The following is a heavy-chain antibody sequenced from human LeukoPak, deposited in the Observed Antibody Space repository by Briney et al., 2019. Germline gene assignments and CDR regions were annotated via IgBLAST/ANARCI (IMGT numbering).Heavy chain of an antibody. J-gene: IGHJ6*03. CDR2: IYYSGST. Sequence: SSETLSLTCTVSGGSISSYYWSWIRQPPGKGLEWIGYIYYSGSTNYNPSLKSRVIISVDTSKNQFSLKLSSVTAADTAVYYCARVEEGYGSGRRENYYYYYMDVWGKGTTVTISS. CDR1: GGSISSYY. CDR3: ARVEEGYGSGRRENYYYYYMDV. V-gene: IGHV4-59*01. D-gene: IGHD3-10*01.